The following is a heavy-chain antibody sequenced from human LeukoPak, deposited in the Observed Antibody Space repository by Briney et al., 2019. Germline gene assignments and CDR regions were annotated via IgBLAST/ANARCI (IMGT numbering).Heavy chain of an antibody. CDR1: GVSISSGGYY. J-gene: IGHJ5*02. CDR3: ARGVRSGTDWFDP. Sequence: RPSQTLSLTCTVSGVSISSGGYYWSWIRQHPGKGLEWIVYIYYSGSTYYNPSLKSRVTISVDTSKNQFSLKLSSVTAADTAVYYCARGVRSGTDWFDPWGQGTLVTVSS. CDR2: IYYSGST. V-gene: IGHV4-31*03. D-gene: IGHD1-1*01.